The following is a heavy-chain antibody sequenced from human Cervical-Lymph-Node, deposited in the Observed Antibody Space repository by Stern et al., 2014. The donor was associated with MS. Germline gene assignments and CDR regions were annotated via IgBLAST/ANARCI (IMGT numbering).Heavy chain of an antibody. D-gene: IGHD6-19*01. CDR2: IYYSGST. CDR3: ARVGYSSGWSSSYWYFDL. J-gene: IGHJ2*01. CDR1: GGSISSYY. V-gene: IGHV4-59*01. Sequence: VHLVESGPGLVKPSETLSLTCTVSGGSISSYYWSWIRQPPGKGLEWIGYIYYSGSTNYNPSLKSRVTISVDTSKNQFSLKLSSVTAADTAVYYCARVGYSSGWSSSYWYFDLWGRGTLVTVSS.